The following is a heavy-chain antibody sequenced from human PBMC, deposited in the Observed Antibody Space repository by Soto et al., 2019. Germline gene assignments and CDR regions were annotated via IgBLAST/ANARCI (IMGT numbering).Heavy chain of an antibody. CDR2: ISWDDDK. CDR1: GFSLTTSGVG. Sequence: QITLNESGPTVVRPTETLTLTCRFSGFSLTTSGVGVGWIRQSPGKAPEWLALISWDDDKRYSASLKSRLTLTNDPSKNQVVLTVSYLDPTATATYYCAHRVLRTVFGLVTTTAIYFDFWGQGTPVAVSS. J-gene: IGHJ4*02. V-gene: IGHV2-5*02. CDR3: AHRVLRTVFGLVTTTAIYFDF. D-gene: IGHD3-3*01.